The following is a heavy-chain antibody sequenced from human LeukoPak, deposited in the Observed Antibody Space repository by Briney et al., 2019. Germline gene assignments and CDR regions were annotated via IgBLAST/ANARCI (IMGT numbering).Heavy chain of an antibody. Sequence: PGGSLRLSCAASGLTFSSYAMNWVRQAPGKGVEWVSAISGGGGSRYYAGCVKGGLIISRENYKSTLYVQMKSLRDEDTAVYFCAKDSYSSSFTFHLSDWGQGTLVTVSS. J-gene: IGHJ4*02. CDR1: GLTFSSYA. D-gene: IGHD6-6*01. V-gene: IGHV3-23*01. CDR2: ISGGGGSR. CDR3: AKDSYSSSFTFHLSD.